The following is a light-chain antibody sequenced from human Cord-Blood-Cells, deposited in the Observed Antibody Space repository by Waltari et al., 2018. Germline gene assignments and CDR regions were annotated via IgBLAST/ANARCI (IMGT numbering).Light chain of an antibody. Sequence: EIVLMQSPGTLSLSPGERATLSCRASQSVSSSDLAWYQQKPGQAPRLLTYGASSRGTGIPDRFSGSGSGTDFTLTISRLEPEDFAVYYCQQYGSSLTWTFGQGTKVEIK. CDR2: GAS. CDR3: QQYGSSLTWT. J-gene: IGKJ1*01. CDR1: QSVSSSD. V-gene: IGKV3-20*01.